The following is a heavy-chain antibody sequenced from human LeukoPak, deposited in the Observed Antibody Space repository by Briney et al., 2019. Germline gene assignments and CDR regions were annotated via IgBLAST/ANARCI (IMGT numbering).Heavy chain of an antibody. D-gene: IGHD4-23*01. J-gene: IGHJ3*02. CDR3: ARVDVVTVGKNAFDI. CDR2: ISYDGSNK. CDR1: GFTFSSYG. V-gene: IGHV3-30*03. Sequence: GGSLRLSCAASGFTFSSYGMHWVRQAPGKGLEWVAVISYDGSNKYYADPVKGRFTISRDNSKNTLYLQMNSLRAEDTAVYYCARVDVVTVGKNAFDIWGQGTMVTVSS.